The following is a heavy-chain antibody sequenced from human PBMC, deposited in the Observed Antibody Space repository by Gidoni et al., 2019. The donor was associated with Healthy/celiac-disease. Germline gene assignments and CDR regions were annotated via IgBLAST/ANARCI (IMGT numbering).Heavy chain of an antibody. J-gene: IGHJ6*03. CDR2: ISAYNGNT. Sequence: QVQLVQSGAEVKKPGASVKVSCKASGYTFTSYGISWVRQAPGQGLEWMGWISAYNGNTNYAQKLQGRVTMTTDTSTSTAYMELRSLRSDDTAVYYCARGTIVVVPAARDGYYYYYMDVWGKGTTVTVSS. V-gene: IGHV1-18*01. CDR1: GYTFTSYG. D-gene: IGHD2-2*01. CDR3: ARGTIVVVPAARDGYYYYYMDV.